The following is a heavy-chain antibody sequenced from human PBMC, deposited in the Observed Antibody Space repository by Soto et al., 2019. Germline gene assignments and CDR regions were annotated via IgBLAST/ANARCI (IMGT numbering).Heavy chain of an antibody. D-gene: IGHD6-13*01. CDR2: IYSGGST. CDR3: ARGYSSSWYVGLGY. Sequence: EVQLVESGGGLIQPGGSLRVSCAASGFTVSSNYMSWVRQAPGKGLEWVSLIYSGGSTYYADSVKDRFTISRDNSKNTLYLQMSSLRAEDTAVYYCARGYSSSWYVGLGYWGQGTLVTVSS. V-gene: IGHV3-53*01. J-gene: IGHJ4*02. CDR1: GFTVSSNY.